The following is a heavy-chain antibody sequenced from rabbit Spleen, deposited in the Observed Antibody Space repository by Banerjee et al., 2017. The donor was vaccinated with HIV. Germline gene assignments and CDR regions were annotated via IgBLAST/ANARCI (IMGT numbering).Heavy chain of an antibody. CDR3: ARDTSSSFSSYGMDR. V-gene: IGHV1S45*01. Sequence: QEQLVESGGGLVQPTGSLTLTCKASGFSFGDRDVMCWVRQAPGQGLEWNACIDSGSSGFTYFATWAKGRFTCSKTSSTTVTLQMTRLTAADTATYFCARDTSSSFSSYGMDRWGPGTLVTVS. CDR2: IDSGSSGFT. J-gene: IGHJ6*01. D-gene: IGHD1-1*01. CDR1: GFSFGDRDV.